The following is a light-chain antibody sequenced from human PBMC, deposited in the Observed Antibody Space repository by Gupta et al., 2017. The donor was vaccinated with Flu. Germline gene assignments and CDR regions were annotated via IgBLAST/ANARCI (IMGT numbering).Light chain of an antibody. V-gene: IGKV1-9*01. Sequence: DIQLTQSPPFLSASVGDRVTITCRASQDINNYLAWYHQKPGKPPKLLIYVASTLQGGVPSRFCGSGAGTEFTLTTNSLQPDDFATYYCQQLNHNNYPSFGPGTKVEI. CDR1: QDINNY. J-gene: IGKJ3*01. CDR2: VAS. CDR3: QQLNHNNYPS.